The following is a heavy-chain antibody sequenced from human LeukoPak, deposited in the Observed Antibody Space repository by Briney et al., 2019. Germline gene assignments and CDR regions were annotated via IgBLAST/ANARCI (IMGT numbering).Heavy chain of an antibody. CDR2: INHSGST. J-gene: IGHJ4*02. CDR1: GGSFSGYY. V-gene: IGHV4-34*01. CDR3: ARGPLINPLDY. Sequence: SETLSLTCAVYGGSFSGYYWSWIRQPPGKGLECIGEINHSGSTNYNPSLKSRVTISVDTSKNQFSLKLSSVTAADTAVYYCARGPLINPLDYWGQGTLVTVSS.